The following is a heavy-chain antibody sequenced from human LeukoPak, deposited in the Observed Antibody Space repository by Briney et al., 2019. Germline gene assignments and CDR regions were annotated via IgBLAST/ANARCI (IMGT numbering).Heavy chain of an antibody. CDR3: ARDWAYGSFDF. CDR2: INPGIFTT. Sequence: ASVKVSCKASGYPFTTFSLHWVRQAPGQGLEWMAIINPGIFTTTYAQKLQDRITVTSDTSTATVYMELRSLRLEDTAVYFCARDWAYGSFDFWGQGTLVTVSS. D-gene: IGHD4-17*01. CDR1: GYPFTTFS. V-gene: IGHV1-46*01. J-gene: IGHJ4*02.